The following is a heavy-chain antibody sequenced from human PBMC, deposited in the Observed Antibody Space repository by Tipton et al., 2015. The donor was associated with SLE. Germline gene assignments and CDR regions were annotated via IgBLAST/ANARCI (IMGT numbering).Heavy chain of an antibody. Sequence: LRLSCAVYGGSFSGYYWGWIRQPPGKGLEWIGSIYHSGNTYYNPSLKSRVTISVDTSKNQFSLRLSSVTAADTAVYYCARETPVTTRVVYYYYMDVWGKGTTVTISS. CDR2: IYHSGNT. V-gene: IGHV4-34*01. CDR3: ARETPVTTRVVYYYYMDV. D-gene: IGHD4-11*01. J-gene: IGHJ6*03. CDR1: GGSFSGYY.